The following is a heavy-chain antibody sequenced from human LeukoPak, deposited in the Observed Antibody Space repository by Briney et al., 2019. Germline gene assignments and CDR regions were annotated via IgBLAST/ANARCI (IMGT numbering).Heavy chain of an antibody. V-gene: IGHV3-74*03. CDR2: IYSDVRRI. J-gene: IGHJ4*02. CDR1: GFTFSSYG. D-gene: IGHD2-21*01. CDR3: ATSPVISRD. Sequence: GGSLRLSCAASGFTFSSYGMHWVRQAPGKGLEWVARIYSDVRRIKYADSVKGRFTISRDNAKNTLYLQMNALRVEDTAVYYCATSPVISRDWGQGTLVTVSS.